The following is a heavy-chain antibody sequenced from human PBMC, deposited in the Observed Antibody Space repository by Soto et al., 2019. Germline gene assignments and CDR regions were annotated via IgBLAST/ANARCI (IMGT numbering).Heavy chain of an antibody. V-gene: IGHV4-30-4*01. J-gene: IGHJ5*02. Sequence: PSETLSLTCTVSGGSISSGDYYWSWIRQPPGKGLEWIGYIYYSGSTYYNPSLKSRVTISVDTSKNQFSLKLSSVTAADTAVYYCARGHIVVVTAILDWFDPWGQGTLVTVSS. CDR2: IYYSGST. D-gene: IGHD2-21*02. CDR3: ARGHIVVVTAILDWFDP. CDR1: GGSISSGDYY.